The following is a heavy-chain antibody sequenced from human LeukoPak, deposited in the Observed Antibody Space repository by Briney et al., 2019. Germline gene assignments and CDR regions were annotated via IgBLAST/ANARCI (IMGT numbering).Heavy chain of an antibody. CDR1: GYTFTHYY. D-gene: IGHD5-18*01. V-gene: IGHV1-46*01. Sequence: ASVKVSCKASGYTFTHYYIHWVRQAPGQGLEWMGIINPAKGSPTSAQTFQGRVTLTRDTSTSTVYMELSSLRSEDTAVYYCARSPYTYGSLFYLDYWGQGTLVTVSS. CDR2: INPAKGSP. J-gene: IGHJ4*02. CDR3: ARSPYTYGSLFYLDY.